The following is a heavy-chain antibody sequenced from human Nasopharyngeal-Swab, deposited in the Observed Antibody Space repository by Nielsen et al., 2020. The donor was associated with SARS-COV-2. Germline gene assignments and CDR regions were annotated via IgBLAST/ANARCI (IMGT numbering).Heavy chain of an antibody. CDR1: GYTFTGYY. J-gene: IGHJ5*02. Sequence: VSVKVSCKASGYTFTGYYMNWVRQAPGQGLEWMGRINPNRGGTNYAQKFQGRVTMTRDTSIGTAYMELSKLRSDDTAVYYCAREYIFERFDPWGQGTLVTVSS. CDR2: INPNRGGT. D-gene: IGHD3-9*01. V-gene: IGHV1-2*06. CDR3: AREYIFERFDP.